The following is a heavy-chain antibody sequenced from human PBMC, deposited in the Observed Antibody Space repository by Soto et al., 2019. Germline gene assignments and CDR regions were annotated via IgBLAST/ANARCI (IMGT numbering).Heavy chain of an antibody. D-gene: IGHD3-3*01. CDR2: INPNTGGA. CDR1: GYTFIDFY. V-gene: IGHV1-2*02. CDR3: ATSTYDDFWSGYY. Sequence: ASVKVSCKSSGYTFIDFYIHWVRQAPGQGLEWMGWINPNTGGAVYAQKFLGRVTMTRDTSISTAYMELSRLTSDDTAVYFCATSTYDDFWSGYYWGQGTLVTVSS. J-gene: IGHJ4*02.